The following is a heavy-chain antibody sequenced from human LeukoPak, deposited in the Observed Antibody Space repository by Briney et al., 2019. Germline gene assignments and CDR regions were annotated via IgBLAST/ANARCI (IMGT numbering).Heavy chain of an antibody. J-gene: IGHJ4*02. D-gene: IGHD2/OR15-2a*01. Sequence: PGGSLRLSCTASGFTCSNYWMNLFRQAPGKSPEQKAIIKKDGSEKYYVDSVKGRFTISRDNAKNSLYQQMNSLRADETAVYFCSGGAGFLIDYWGQEALVTVAS. CDR2: IKKDGSEK. V-gene: IGHV3-7*01. CDR1: GFTCSNYW. CDR3: SGGAGFLIDY.